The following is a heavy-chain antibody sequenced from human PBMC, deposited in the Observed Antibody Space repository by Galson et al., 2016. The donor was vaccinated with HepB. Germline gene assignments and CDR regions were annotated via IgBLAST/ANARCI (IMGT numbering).Heavy chain of an antibody. CDR3: ARDSDCSGGNCYFDS. V-gene: IGHV1-18*01. CDR1: GYTFSAYG. J-gene: IGHJ4*03. D-gene: IGHD2-15*01. Sequence: SVKVSCKASGYTFSAYGTTWVRQAPGQGLEWMGWISVYNGNTNYAQRCRGRVTMTTDTSTSTAYMELRSLRSDDTAVYYCARDSDCSGGNCYFDSWGQGTLVTVSS. CDR2: ISVYNGNT.